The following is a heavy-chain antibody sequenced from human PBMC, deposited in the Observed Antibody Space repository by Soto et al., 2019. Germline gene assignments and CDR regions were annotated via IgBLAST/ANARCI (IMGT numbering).Heavy chain of an antibody. CDR3: ASGSSSWYFPWFDP. V-gene: IGHV4-39*01. Sequence: SETLSLTCTVSGGSISSSSYYWGWIRQPPGKGLEWIGSIYYSGSTYYNPSLKSRVTISVDTSKNQFSLKLSSVTAADTAVYYCASGSSSWYFPWFDPWGQGTLVTVSS. CDR1: GGSISSSSYY. CDR2: IYYSGST. J-gene: IGHJ5*02. D-gene: IGHD6-13*01.